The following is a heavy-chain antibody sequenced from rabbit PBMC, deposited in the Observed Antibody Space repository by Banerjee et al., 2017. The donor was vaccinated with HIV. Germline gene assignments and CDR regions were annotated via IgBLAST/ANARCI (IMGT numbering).Heavy chain of an antibody. CDR3: ARGSGSSGGYFNL. Sequence: QSLVESGGGLVKPGASLTLPCKASGFSFGNNGMCWVRQAPGKGLEWIACIATGSSGITWYASWAKGRFTITKTSSTTVTLQMTSLTAADTATYFCARGSGSSGGYFNLWGPGTLVTVS. J-gene: IGHJ4*01. CDR2: IATGSSGIT. V-gene: IGHV1S40*01. D-gene: IGHD1-1*01. CDR1: GFSFGNNG.